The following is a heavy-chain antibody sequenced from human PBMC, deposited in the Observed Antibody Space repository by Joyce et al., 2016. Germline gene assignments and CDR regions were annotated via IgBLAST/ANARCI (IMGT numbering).Heavy chain of an antibody. CDR1: GLPFSYAW. D-gene: IGHD3-10*01. CDR2: VKSETEGGTT. Sequence: AASGLPFSYAWMNWVGQAPGKGLEWVGRVKSETEGGTTDYAAPGKGRFTSSREVSKNTLFLKMNSLKTEETAVYYCTTEGYDYGSRSWPWGQGTLVTVSS. CDR3: TTEGYDYGSRSWP. V-gene: IGHV3-15*01. J-gene: IGHJ5*02.